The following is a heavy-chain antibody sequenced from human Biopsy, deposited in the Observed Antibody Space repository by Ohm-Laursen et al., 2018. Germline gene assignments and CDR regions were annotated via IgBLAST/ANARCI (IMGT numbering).Heavy chain of an antibody. V-gene: IGHV3-21*01. CDR1: GVTLSGYG. CDR2: ISTSGSST. D-gene: IGHD4-11*01. CDR3: ARHGDNDYSNFDS. J-gene: IGHJ4*02. Sequence: SLRLSCTASGVTLSGYGMNWVRQPPGKGLEWVSSISTSGSSTNYADSVKGRFTMSRDNAEKSLYLQMNSLGVEDTAVYYCARHGDNDYSNFDSWGQGALVTVSS.